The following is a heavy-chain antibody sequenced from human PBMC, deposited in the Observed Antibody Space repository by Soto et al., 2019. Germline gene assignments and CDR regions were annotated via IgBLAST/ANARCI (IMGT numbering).Heavy chain of an antibody. CDR1: GGSISSSSYY. J-gene: IGHJ5*02. CDR3: ARQVSGSFRAGGFDP. CDR2: IYYSGST. V-gene: IGHV4-39*01. Sequence: QLQLQESGPGLVKPSETLSLTCTVSGGSISSSSYYWGWIRQPPGKGLEWIGSIYYSGSTYYNPSLKSRVTISVDTSKNQFSLKLSSVTAADTAVYYCARQVSGSFRAGGFDPCGQGTLVTVSS. D-gene: IGHD3-10*01.